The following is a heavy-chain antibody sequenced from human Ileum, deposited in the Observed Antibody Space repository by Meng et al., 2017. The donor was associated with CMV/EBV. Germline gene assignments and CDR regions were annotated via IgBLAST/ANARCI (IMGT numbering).Heavy chain of an antibody. CDR1: WDRVSTNNVA. V-gene: IGHV6-1*01. D-gene: IGHD6-6*01. CDR3: ARESELLRFDH. CDR2: TAYRSKWDY. Sequence: QIQRQQSGPGLVKPSQTTSLTWDISWDRVSTNNVAWNWIRPSPLRGLEWLGRTAYRSKWDYEYSVSVESRITISPDTSKNQFSLHLRSVTPEDTAIYYCARESELLRFDHWGQGTLVTVSS. J-gene: IGHJ4*02.